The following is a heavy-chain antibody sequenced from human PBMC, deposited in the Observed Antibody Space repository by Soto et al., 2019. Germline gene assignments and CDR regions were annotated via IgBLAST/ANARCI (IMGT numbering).Heavy chain of an antibody. CDR2: TYYRSRWYN. D-gene: IGHD1-7*01. V-gene: IGHV6-1*01. CDR3: AGTTSHQWYYMDV. Sequence: QVQLQESGPGLVKPSQTLSLTCAISGDSVSSNSAAWNWIRLSPSRGLEWLARTYYRSRWYNDYAVSVRSRITVNPDTSQNQFSLQLTSVTPEGTAVYYCAGTTSHQWYYMDVWGKGTTVTVSS. J-gene: IGHJ6*03. CDR1: GDSVSSNSAA.